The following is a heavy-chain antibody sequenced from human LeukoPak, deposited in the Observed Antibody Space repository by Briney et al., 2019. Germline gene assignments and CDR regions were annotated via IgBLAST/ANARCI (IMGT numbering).Heavy chain of an antibody. CDR1: GYTFTGYY. Sequence: GASVKVSCKASGYTFTGYYMHWVRQAPGQGLEWMGWINPNSGGTNYAQKFQGRATMTRDTSISTAYMELSRLRSDDTAVYYCARGGHYDYVWGSYRRNDYWGQGTLVTVSS. D-gene: IGHD3-16*02. CDR2: INPNSGGT. J-gene: IGHJ4*02. V-gene: IGHV1-2*02. CDR3: ARGGHYDYVWGSYRRNDY.